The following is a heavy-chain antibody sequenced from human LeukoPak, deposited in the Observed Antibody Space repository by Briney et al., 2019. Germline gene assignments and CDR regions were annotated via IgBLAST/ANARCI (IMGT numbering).Heavy chain of an antibody. Sequence: SETLSLTCTVSGGSISSYYWSWIRQPPGKGLEWIGYIYYSGSTNYNPSLKSRVTISVDTSKNQFSLKLSSVTAVDTAVYYCASSFGEYFQHWGQGTLVTVSS. D-gene: IGHD3-10*01. CDR1: GGSISSYY. CDR2: IYYSGST. CDR3: ASSFGEYFQH. V-gene: IGHV4-59*01. J-gene: IGHJ1*01.